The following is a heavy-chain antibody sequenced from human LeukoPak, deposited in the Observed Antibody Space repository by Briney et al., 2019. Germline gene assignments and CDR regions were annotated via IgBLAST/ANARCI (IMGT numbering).Heavy chain of an antibody. CDR3: AKDLDGSGTYYNTGQDAFDF. V-gene: IGHV3-15*01. CDR2: IKSKTDGGTT. Sequence: GGSLRLSCAASGFIFSNYNMNWVRQAPGKGLEWVGRIKSKTDGGTTDYAAPVKGRFTISRDDSKNTLYLQMNSLKTEDTAVYYCAKDLDGSGTYYNTGQDAFDFWGQGTMVTVSS. D-gene: IGHD3-10*01. J-gene: IGHJ3*01. CDR1: GFIFSNYN.